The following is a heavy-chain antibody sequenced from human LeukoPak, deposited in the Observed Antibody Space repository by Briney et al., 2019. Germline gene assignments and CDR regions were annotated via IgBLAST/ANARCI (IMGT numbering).Heavy chain of an antibody. CDR1: GLSFSDYW. CDR3: ASGMIEFDY. D-gene: IGHD1-14*01. CDR2: IKEDGGEM. V-gene: IGHV3-7*01. Sequence: GGSLRLSCTVSGLSFSDYWMRWVRQAPGKGLEWVANIKEDGGEMYYVDSVKGRFIISRDNAKNSVYLQMNTLRVEDTAVYYCASGMIEFDYWGRGTLVTVSS. J-gene: IGHJ4*02.